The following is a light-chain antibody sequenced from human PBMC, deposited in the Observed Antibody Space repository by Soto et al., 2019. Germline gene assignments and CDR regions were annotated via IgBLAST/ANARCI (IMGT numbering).Light chain of an antibody. Sequence: EIVLTQSPGTLSLSPGERATLSCRASQSVSSSYLAWYQQKLGQAPRLLIYGASSRATGIPDRFSGSGSGTDFTLIISRLEPEDFAVYYCQQYGSFPWTFGQGTKVEIK. V-gene: IGKV3-20*01. J-gene: IGKJ1*01. CDR2: GAS. CDR3: QQYGSFPWT. CDR1: QSVSSSY.